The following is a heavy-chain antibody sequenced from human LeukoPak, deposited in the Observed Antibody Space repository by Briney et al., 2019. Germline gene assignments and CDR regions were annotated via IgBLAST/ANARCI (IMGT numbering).Heavy chain of an antibody. V-gene: IGHV1-8*01. CDR2: MNPNSGNT. D-gene: IGHD3-3*01. CDR1: GYTFTRYD. CDR3: ARGRPFSYYDFWSDQYNWSDP. Sequence: ASVKVSCKASGYTFTRYDINWVRQATGQGLEWKGWMNPNSGNTGYAQKFQGRVTMTRNTSISTAYMELSSLRSEDTAVYYCARGRPFSYYDFWSDQYNWSDPWGQGTLVTVSS. J-gene: IGHJ5*02.